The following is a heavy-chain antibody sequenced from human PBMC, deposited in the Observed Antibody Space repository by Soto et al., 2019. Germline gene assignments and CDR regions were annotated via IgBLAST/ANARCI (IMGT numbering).Heavy chain of an antibody. CDR3: AKVGSGESAGYYYNYFFDY. CDR2: TTGSGGTT. Sequence: HPGGSLRLSCAASGFTFSTYAMSWVRQSPGKGLEWVSTTTGSGGTTYYADSVKGRFTISRDNSKNTLYLVMNSLRDDDTAVYYCAKVGSGESAGYYYNYFFDYWGQGALVTVSS. D-gene: IGHD3-22*01. J-gene: IGHJ4*02. CDR1: GFTFSTYA. V-gene: IGHV3-23*01.